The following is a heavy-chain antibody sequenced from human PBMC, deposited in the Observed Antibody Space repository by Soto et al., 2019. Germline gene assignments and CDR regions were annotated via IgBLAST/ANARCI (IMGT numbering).Heavy chain of an antibody. V-gene: IGHV4-59*01. Sequence: QVQLQESGPGLVKPSETLFLTCSISGGSIRDYQGNWIRQPPGKGLKLMGYINYGGRTNDNPPLKSRFTISRDTSTRQFSLRLRSVTAADTAVYYCARMRGLGAIAPYLEYWGQGALVTVSS. CDR2: INYGGRT. CDR3: ARMRGLGAIAPYLEY. J-gene: IGHJ4*02. D-gene: IGHD3-16*01. CDR1: GGSIRDYQ.